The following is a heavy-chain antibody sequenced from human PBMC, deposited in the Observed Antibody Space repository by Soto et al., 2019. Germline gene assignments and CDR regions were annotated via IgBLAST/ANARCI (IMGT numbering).Heavy chain of an antibody. D-gene: IGHD3-10*01. CDR2: IYHSGST. CDR1: VVSISSSNW. CDR3: ARDYGSGSIFNHGGMEV. J-gene: IGHJ6*01. Sequence: SETLSLTCAFSVVSISSSNWWSWVRQPPGKGLEWIGEIYHSGSTNYNPSLKSRVTISVDKSKNQFSLKLSSVTAADTAVYYCARDYGSGSIFNHGGMEVWGQGTTVIVSS. V-gene: IGHV4-4*02.